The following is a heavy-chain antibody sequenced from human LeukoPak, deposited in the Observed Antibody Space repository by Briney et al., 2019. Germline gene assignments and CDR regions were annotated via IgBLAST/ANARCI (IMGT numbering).Heavy chain of an antibody. CDR1: GFTFCRYV. Sequence: GGSLRLSCAASGFTFCRYVMSWVRQAPGRGLEWVSAIGGSGGRTYYADCVKGRVAISRDNSKNTLYLQLNSLRGEDTAIYYCARDTSFNYGAHAMDVWGQGTTVTVSS. CDR2: IGGSGGRT. CDR3: ARDTSFNYGAHAMDV. J-gene: IGHJ6*02. D-gene: IGHD4/OR15-4a*01. V-gene: IGHV3-23*01.